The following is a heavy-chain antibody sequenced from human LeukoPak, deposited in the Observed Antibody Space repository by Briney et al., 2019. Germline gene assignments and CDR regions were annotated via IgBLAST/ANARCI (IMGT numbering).Heavy chain of an antibody. CDR1: GGSFSGYY. Sequence: SETLSLTCAVYGGSFSGYYWSWIRQPPGKGLEWIGEINHSGSTNYNPSLKSRVTISVDTSKNQFSLKLSSVTAADTAVYYCARQPSSSWYLAIDYWGQGTLVTVSS. J-gene: IGHJ4*02. V-gene: IGHV4-34*01. D-gene: IGHD6-13*01. CDR2: INHSGST. CDR3: ARQPSSSWYLAIDY.